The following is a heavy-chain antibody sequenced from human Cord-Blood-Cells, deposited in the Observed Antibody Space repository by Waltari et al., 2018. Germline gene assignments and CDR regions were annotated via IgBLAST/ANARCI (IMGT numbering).Heavy chain of an antibody. Sequence: QVQLQQWGAGLLKPSETLSLTCAVYCGSFSGYYWSWIRQPPGKGLEWIGEIKHSGSTNHNPSLKSRVTISVDTSKNQFALKLSSVTAADTAVYYCARGFSGYDYYYYGMDVWGQGTTVTVSS. CDR2: IKHSGST. J-gene: IGHJ6*02. V-gene: IGHV4-34*01. CDR3: ARGFSGYDYYYYGMDV. D-gene: IGHD5-12*01. CDR1: CGSFSGYY.